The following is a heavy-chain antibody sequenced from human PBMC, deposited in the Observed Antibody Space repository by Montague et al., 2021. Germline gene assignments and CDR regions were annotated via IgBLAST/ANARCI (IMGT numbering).Heavy chain of an antibody. J-gene: IGHJ6*03. CDR2: VSHGGRT. CDR1: GGSNSDYY. V-gene: IGHV4-38-2*02. Sequence: SETLSLTCTVTGGSNSDYYWGWIRQPPGKGLEWMGSVSHGGRTYYNPSLKSRVTISVDTSNNHFSLKLSSVTAADTAMYYCARERDRYYYMDIWGKGTTITVSS. CDR3: ARERDRYYYMDI.